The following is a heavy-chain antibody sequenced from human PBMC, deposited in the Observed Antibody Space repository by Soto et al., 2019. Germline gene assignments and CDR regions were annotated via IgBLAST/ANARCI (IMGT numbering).Heavy chain of an antibody. D-gene: IGHD5-12*01. CDR3: ARDSPIGSTFSGYDAIDY. V-gene: IGHV1-69*08. J-gene: IGHJ4*02. CDR1: GGPFSNDI. Sequence: QLEQSGAEVKKPGSSVRVSCKASGGPFSNDIITWVRQAPGQGLEWMGRIIPLLTTSTYAQKFQGRLTITAXRXTXTXXMDLKNLTSADTAVYYCARDSPIGSTFSGYDAIDYWGQGTRITVSS. CDR2: IIPLLTTS.